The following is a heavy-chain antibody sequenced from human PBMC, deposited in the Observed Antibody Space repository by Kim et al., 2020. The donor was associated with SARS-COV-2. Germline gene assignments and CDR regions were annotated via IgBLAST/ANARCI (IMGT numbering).Heavy chain of an antibody. D-gene: IGHD3-10*01. V-gene: IGHV3-30*04. Sequence: GGSLRLSCAASGFTFSSYAMHWVRQAPGKGLEWVAVISYDGSNKYYADSVKGRFTISRDNSKNTLYLQMNSLRAEDTAVYYCARDKSGGGSGSYPNKYYFDYWGQGTLVTVSS. CDR1: GFTFSSYA. CDR2: ISYDGSNK. J-gene: IGHJ4*02. CDR3: ARDKSGGGSGSYPNKYYFDY.